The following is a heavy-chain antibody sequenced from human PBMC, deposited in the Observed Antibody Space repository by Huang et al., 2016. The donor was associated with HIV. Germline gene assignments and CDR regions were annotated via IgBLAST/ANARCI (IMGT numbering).Heavy chain of an antibody. Sequence: EVQLVESGGGLVKPGGSLRLSCAASGFTLTTFSMNWVRQAPGRGLQWVAFINVPGTHINYADSVEGRFTISRDNTRNSLYLQLNSLRAEDTAVYYCVRIGYGENSYGSGYFDPWGQGTLVAVSS. CDR1: GFTLTTFS. V-gene: IGHV3-21*01. J-gene: IGHJ5*02. CDR3: VRIGYGENSYGSGYFDP. D-gene: IGHD4-17*01. CDR2: INVPGTHI.